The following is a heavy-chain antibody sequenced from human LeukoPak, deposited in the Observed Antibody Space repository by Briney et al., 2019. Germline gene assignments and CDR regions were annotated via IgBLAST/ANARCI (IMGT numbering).Heavy chain of an antibody. Sequence: ASVKVSCKASGGTFSSYAISWVRQAPGQGLEWMGWISAYNGNTNYAQKLQGRVTMTTDTSTSTAYMELRSLRSDDTAVYYCARDDGEQQLGPFDYWGQGTLVTVSS. CDR2: ISAYNGNT. V-gene: IGHV1-18*01. D-gene: IGHD6-13*01. CDR3: ARDDGEQQLGPFDY. CDR1: GGTFSSYA. J-gene: IGHJ4*02.